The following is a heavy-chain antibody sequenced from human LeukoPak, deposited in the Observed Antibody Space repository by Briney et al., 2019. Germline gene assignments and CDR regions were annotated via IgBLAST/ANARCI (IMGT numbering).Heavy chain of an antibody. CDR2: IRSSSSYI. V-gene: IGHV3-21*01. D-gene: IGHD3-10*01. CDR3: ASTLLLGAFDI. J-gene: IGHJ3*02. CDR1: GFTFSSYS. Sequence: GGSLRLSCAASGFTFSSYSMSWVSQAPGEGLEWVSSIRSSSSYIYYADSVNGRFTNSRDNAKNSLYLRMNSLRAEDTAVYYCASTLLLGAFDIWGQGTMVTVSS.